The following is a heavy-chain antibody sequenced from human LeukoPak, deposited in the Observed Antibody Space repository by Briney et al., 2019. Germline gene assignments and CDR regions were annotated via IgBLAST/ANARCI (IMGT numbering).Heavy chain of an antibody. CDR2: ISRSGNTT. D-gene: IGHD3-10*01. V-gene: IGHV3-23*01. CDR3: AKDRGHYADK. CDR1: GFTFSSYA. Sequence: AGGSLRLSCAASGFTFSSYAMSWVRQAPGKGLEWVSTISRSGNTTYYADSVKGRFTISRDTSRNTVYLQMNSLRAEDTAVYYCAKDRGHYADKWGQGTLVTVSS. J-gene: IGHJ4*02.